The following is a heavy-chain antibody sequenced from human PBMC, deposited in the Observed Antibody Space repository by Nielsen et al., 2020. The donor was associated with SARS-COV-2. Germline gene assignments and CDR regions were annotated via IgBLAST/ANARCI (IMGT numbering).Heavy chain of an antibody. CDR2: IYPRDSDT. CDR1: GYTFTSYW. CDR3: ARNTYGGSTDY. Sequence: GESLKISCQGSGYTFTSYWIGWVRQMPGKGLEWMGVIYPRDSDTRYNPSFQGQITISADKSISTVYLQWSGLKASVSAMYYCARNTYGGSTDYWGQGTLVTVSS. D-gene: IGHD4-23*01. J-gene: IGHJ4*02. V-gene: IGHV5-51*01.